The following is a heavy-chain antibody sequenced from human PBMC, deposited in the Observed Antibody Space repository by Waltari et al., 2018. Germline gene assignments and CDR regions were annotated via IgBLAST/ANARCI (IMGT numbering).Heavy chain of an antibody. J-gene: IGHJ3*02. CDR2: IYYSGST. CDR3: ARSEYSSEVDAFDI. V-gene: IGHV4-59*01. CDR1: GGSISSYY. D-gene: IGHD6-6*01. Sequence: QVQLQESGPGLVKPSETLSLTCTVSGGSISSYYWSWIRQPPGKGLEWTGYIYYSGSTNYNPSLKSRVTISVDTSKNQFSLKLSSVTAADTAVYYCARSEYSSEVDAFDIWGQGTMVAVSS.